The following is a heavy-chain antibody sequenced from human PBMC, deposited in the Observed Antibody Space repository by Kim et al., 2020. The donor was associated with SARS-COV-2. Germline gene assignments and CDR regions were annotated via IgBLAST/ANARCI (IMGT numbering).Heavy chain of an antibody. CDR1: GGSISSYY. Sequence: SETLSLTCTVSGGSISSYYWSWIRQPPGKGLEWIGYIYYSGSTNYNPSLKSRVTISVDTSKNQFSLTLSSVNAADTAVYYCATYYGSGSYFDYWGQGTLVTVSS. CDR2: IYYSGST. CDR3: ATYYGSGSYFDY. V-gene: IGHV4-59*08. D-gene: IGHD3-10*01. J-gene: IGHJ4*02.